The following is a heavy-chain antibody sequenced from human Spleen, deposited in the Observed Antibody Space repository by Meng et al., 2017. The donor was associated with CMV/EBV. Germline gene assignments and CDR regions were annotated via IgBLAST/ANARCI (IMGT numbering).Heavy chain of an antibody. V-gene: IGHV3-74*01. Sequence: VQRVESGGGLIRPGGSLRLSCEDSGFTFSNYWMHWVRQVPGEGLVWVSRINEDGRITSYTDSVKGRFTISRDNARNTLYLQMNSLRADDSAVYYCARDLSGSRDYWGRGTLVTVSS. D-gene: IGHD1-26*01. CDR1: GFTFSNYW. CDR3: ARDLSGSRDY. J-gene: IGHJ4*02. CDR2: INEDGRIT.